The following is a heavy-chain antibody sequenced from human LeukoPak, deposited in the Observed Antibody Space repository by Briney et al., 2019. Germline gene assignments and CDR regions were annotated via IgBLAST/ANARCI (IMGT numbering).Heavy chain of an antibody. CDR2: IYYSGST. CDR1: GGSISSSSYY. D-gene: IGHD3-10*01. Sequence: PSETLSLTCTVSGGSISSSSYYWGWIRQPPGKGLEWIGSIYYSGSTYYNPSLKSRVTISVDTSKNQFSLKLSSVTAADTAVYYCARQYPYWFGELLGLDYWGQGTLATVSS. J-gene: IGHJ4*02. V-gene: IGHV4-39*01. CDR3: ARQYPYWFGELLGLDY.